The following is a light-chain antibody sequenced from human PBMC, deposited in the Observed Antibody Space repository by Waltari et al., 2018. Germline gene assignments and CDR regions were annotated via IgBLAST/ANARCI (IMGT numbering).Light chain of an antibody. V-gene: IGKV4-1*01. Sequence: DIVMTQSPDPLAVSLGERATINCKSSQSVLYSSNNKNYLAWYQQKPGQPPKLLIYWASTRESGVPDRFSGSGSGTDFTRTISSLQAEDVAVYYCQQYYSTPRTFGQGTKVEIK. CDR1: QSVLYSSNNKNY. CDR3: QQYYSTPRT. CDR2: WAS. J-gene: IGKJ1*01.